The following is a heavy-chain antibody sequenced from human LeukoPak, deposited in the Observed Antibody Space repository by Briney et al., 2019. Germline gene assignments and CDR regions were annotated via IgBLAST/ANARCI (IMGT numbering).Heavy chain of an antibody. Sequence: PSETLSLTCTVSGGSINSYYWSWIRQPAGKGLEWIGRIYASGITKYNPSLKSRLTMSVDTSKNQFSLKLSSVTAADTAVYYCAKDRVGYTGYDYYFDYWGQGTLVTVSS. CDR3: AKDRVGYTGYDYYFDY. V-gene: IGHV4-4*07. CDR1: GGSINSYY. J-gene: IGHJ4*02. CDR2: IYASGIT. D-gene: IGHD5-12*01.